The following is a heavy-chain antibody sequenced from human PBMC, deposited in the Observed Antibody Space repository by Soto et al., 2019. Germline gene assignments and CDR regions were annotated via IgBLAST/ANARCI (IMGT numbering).Heavy chain of an antibody. CDR1: GFTFDDYA. V-gene: IGHV3-23*01. Sequence: GGSLRLSCAASGFTFDDYAMHWVRQAPGKGLEWVSAITGDGGDTFHADSVRGRLTISRDNSRNTLYLQMDSLRAEDTALYYCAKGSATSRPYYFDYWGQGTLVTVSS. CDR2: ITGDGGDT. CDR3: AKGSATSRPYYFDY. J-gene: IGHJ4*02.